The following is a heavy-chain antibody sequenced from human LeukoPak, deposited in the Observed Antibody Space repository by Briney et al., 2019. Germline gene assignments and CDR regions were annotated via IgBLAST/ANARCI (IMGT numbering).Heavy chain of an antibody. J-gene: IGHJ4*02. CDR2: IGTAGDT. D-gene: IGHD3-10*01. V-gene: IGHV3-13*01. CDR1: GFTFSSYD. Sequence: GGSLRLSCAASGFTFSSYDMHWVRQATGKGLEWVSTIGTAGDTYYPGSVKGRFTISRENAKNSLYLQMNSLRAGDTAVYYCARGDMVRGVDYWGQGTLVTVSS. CDR3: ARGDMVRGVDY.